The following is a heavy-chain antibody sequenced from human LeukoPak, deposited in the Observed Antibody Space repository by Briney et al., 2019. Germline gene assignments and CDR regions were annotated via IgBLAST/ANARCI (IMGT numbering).Heavy chain of an antibody. D-gene: IGHD6-19*01. CDR2: ISSSGSTI. V-gene: IGHV3-48*03. CDR1: GFTFSNYY. J-gene: IGHJ6*02. Sequence: GGSLRLSCAASGFTFSNYYMNWVRQAPGKGLEWVSYISSSGSTIYYADSVKGRFTISRDNAKNSLYLQMNSLRAEDTAVYYCARVGIAVAGTGKYYYYYGMDVWGQGTTVTVSS. CDR3: ARVGIAVAGTGKYYYYYGMDV.